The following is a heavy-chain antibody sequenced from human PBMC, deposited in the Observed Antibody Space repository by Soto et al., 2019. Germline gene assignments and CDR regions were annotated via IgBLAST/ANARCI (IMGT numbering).Heavy chain of an antibody. Sequence: EVQLLESGGGLVQPGGSLRLSCAASGLSFGTYGMSWVRQAPGEGLEWVSGITGGGDSTFYADSVKGRFTITRDNSKNTLYLQMNSLRAEDTALYYCATSSRSFYWSYTNWGRGTLVTVPS. CDR2: ITGGGDST. J-gene: IGHJ4*01. V-gene: IGHV3-23*01. CDR1: GLSFGTYG. D-gene: IGHD1-1*01. CDR3: ATSSRSFYWSYTN.